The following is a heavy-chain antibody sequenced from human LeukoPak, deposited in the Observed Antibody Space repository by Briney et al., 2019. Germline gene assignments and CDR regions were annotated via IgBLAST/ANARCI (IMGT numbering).Heavy chain of an antibody. V-gene: IGHV3-7*01. J-gene: IGHJ4*02. CDR2: IKQDESEK. CDR3: ARGWSYYLY. D-gene: IGHD1-26*01. Sequence: GGSLRLSCAASGFTFSTYWMSWVRQAPGKGLEWVANIKQDESEKYYVDSVKGRFTISRDSAKNSLYLQMHSLRAEDTAVYYCARGWSYYLYWGQGTLVTVSS. CDR1: GFTFSTYW.